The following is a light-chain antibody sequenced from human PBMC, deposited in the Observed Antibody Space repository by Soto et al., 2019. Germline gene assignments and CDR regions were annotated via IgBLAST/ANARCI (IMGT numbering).Light chain of an antibody. CDR2: TAS. J-gene: IGKJ1*01. CDR3: QQSYSTPRT. CDR1: QSITIY. Sequence: DIQMTQSPSSLSASVGDRVTITCRASQSITIYVNWYQQKPGKAPKLLIYTASSLQSGIPSRFSGSGSGTDFTLTISSLQPEDFATYYCQQSYSTPRTFGQGTKVDIK. V-gene: IGKV1-39*01.